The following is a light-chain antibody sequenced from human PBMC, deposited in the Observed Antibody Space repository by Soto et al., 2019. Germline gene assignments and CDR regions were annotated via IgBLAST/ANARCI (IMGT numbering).Light chain of an antibody. CDR2: EVT. CDR3: ASYAGSNTYV. J-gene: IGLJ1*01. V-gene: IGLV2-8*01. CDR1: SSDVGGYNY. Sequence: QSVLTQRPSASGSPGQSVTISCTGTSSDVGGYNYVSWYQQHPDKAPKLMIYEVTKRPSGVPDRFSGSKSGNTASLTVSGLQSEDEADYYCASYAGSNTYVFGTGTKVTVL.